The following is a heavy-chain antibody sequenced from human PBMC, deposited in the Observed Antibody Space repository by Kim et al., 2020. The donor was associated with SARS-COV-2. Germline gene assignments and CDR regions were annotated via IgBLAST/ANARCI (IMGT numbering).Heavy chain of an antibody. CDR1: GGSISSYY. J-gene: IGHJ6*02. V-gene: IGHV4-59*13. Sequence: SETLSLTCTVSGGSISSYYWSWIRQPPGKGLEWIGYIYYSGSTNYNPSLKSRVTISVDTSKNQFSLKLSSVTAADTAVYYCAANDYSNSYYYYGMDVWG. CDR2: IYYSGST. CDR3: AANDYSNSYYYYGMDV. D-gene: IGHD4-4*01.